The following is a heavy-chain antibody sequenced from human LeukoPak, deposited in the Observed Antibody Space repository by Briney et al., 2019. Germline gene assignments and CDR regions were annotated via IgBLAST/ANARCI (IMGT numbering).Heavy chain of an antibody. CDR1: GGSISSYY. CDR2: IYTSGST. CDR3: ARAYDFWSGFSIMDV. J-gene: IGHJ6*03. D-gene: IGHD3-3*01. Sequence: PSETLSLTCTVSGGSISSYYWSWIRQPAGEGLEWIGRIYTSGSTNYNPSLKSRVTMSVDTSKNQFSLKLSSVTAADTAVYYCARAYDFWSGFSIMDVWGKGTTVTVSS. V-gene: IGHV4-4*07.